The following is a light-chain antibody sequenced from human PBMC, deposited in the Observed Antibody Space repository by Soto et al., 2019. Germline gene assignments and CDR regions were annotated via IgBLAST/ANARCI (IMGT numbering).Light chain of an antibody. V-gene: IGLV2-14*01. CDR2: EVS. CDR3: SSYTSSSTWV. Sequence: QSALTQPASVSGSPGQSITISCTGTSGDVGGYNYVSWYQQHPGKAPKLMIYEVSNRPSGVSNRFSGSKSGNTASLTISGLQADDEADYYCSSYTSSSTWVFGGGTKLTVL. CDR1: SGDVGGYNY. J-gene: IGLJ3*02.